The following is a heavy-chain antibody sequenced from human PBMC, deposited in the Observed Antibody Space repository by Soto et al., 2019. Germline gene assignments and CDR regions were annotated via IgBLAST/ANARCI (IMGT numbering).Heavy chain of an antibody. CDR3: ARDRRELLGYDFWSGSLPYYYYGMDV. J-gene: IGHJ6*02. CDR1: GGSISMYC. D-gene: IGHD3-3*01. Sequence: SETLSLTCTVSGGSISMYCWSWIRQPPGKGLEWIGYIYYSGSTNYNPSLKSRVTISVDTSKNQFSLKLSSVTAADTAVYYCARDRRELLGYDFWSGSLPYYYYGMDVWGQGTTVTVSS. CDR2: IYYSGST. V-gene: IGHV4-59*01.